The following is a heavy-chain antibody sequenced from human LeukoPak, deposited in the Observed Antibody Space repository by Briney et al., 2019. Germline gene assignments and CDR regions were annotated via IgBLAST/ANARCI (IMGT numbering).Heavy chain of an antibody. D-gene: IGHD6-19*01. J-gene: IGHJ4*02. V-gene: IGHV3-74*03. CDR3: ARGEVAVALYYFDY. CDR2: VNTDGSST. CDR1: GFIFSREW. Sequence: GGSLRLSCAASGFIFSREWMHWVRQAPGRGLVWVSCVNTDGSSTVYADSVKGRFTISRDNAKNSLYLQMNSLRAEDTAVYYCARGEVAVALYYFDYWGQGTLVTVSS.